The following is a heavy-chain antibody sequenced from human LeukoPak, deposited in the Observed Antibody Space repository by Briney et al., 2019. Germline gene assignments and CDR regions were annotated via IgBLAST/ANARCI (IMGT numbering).Heavy chain of an antibody. Sequence: SETLSLTCTVSGGSISSSNYYWGWIRQPPGKGLEWIGTIYYSGSTYYNPSLKSRVTISVDTSKNQFSPKLSSVTAADTAVYYCARGVRAAAADWGQGTLVTVSS. V-gene: IGHV4-39*07. CDR3: ARGVRAAAAD. CDR2: IYYSGST. CDR1: GGSISSSNYY. J-gene: IGHJ4*02. D-gene: IGHD6-13*01.